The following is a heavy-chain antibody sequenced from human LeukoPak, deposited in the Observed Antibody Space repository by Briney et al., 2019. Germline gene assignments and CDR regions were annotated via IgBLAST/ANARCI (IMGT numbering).Heavy chain of an antibody. Sequence: SVKVSCKASGGTFSSYAISWVRQAPGQGLEWMGGIIPIFGTANYAQKFQGRVTITADESTSTAYMELSSLRSEDTAVYYCARALYYYDSSGYLYYFDYWGQGTLVTVSS. J-gene: IGHJ4*02. CDR3: ARALYYYDSSGYLYYFDY. D-gene: IGHD3-22*01. CDR1: GGTFSSYA. CDR2: IIPIFGTA. V-gene: IGHV1-69*13.